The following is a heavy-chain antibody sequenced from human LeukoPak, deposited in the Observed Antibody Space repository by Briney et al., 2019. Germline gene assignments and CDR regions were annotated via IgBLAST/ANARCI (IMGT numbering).Heavy chain of an antibody. J-gene: IGHJ6*02. CDR1: GDSVSSNSAA. CDR3: ARAGQQLVMDV. V-gene: IGHV6-1*01. CDR2: TCYRSKWYH. D-gene: IGHD6-13*01. Sequence: SQTLSLTCVISGDSVSSNSAAWYWIRQSPPRGLEWLGSTCYRSKWYHDYAVSVRSRITINPDTSKNQFSLQLNSVTPEDTAVYYCARAGQQLVMDVWGQGTTVTTSS.